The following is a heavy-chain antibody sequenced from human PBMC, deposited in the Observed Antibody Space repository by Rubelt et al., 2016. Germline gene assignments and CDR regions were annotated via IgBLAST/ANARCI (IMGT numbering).Heavy chain of an antibody. CDR3: ARGRRGSSSWLGRDYYGMDV. J-gene: IGHJ6*02. D-gene: IGHD6-13*01. Sequence: QVQLQQWGAGLLKPSETLSLTCAVYGGSFSGYYWSWIRQPPGKGLEWIGEINHSGSTSYNPSLKSRVTISVDTSKNQFSLKLSSVTAADTAVYYWARGRRGSSSWLGRDYYGMDVWGQGTTVTVSS. CDR1: GGSFSGYY. V-gene: IGHV4-34*01. CDR2: INHSGST.